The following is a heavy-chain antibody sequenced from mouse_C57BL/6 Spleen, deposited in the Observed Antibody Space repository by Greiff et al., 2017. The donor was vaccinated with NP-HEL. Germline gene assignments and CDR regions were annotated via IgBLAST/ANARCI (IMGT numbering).Heavy chain of an antibody. J-gene: IGHJ3*01. CDR2: ISSGSSTI. CDR3: ARNYYGSSWLFAY. D-gene: IGHD1-1*01. CDR1: GFTFSDYG. V-gene: IGHV5-17*01. Sequence: DVKLVESGGGLVKPGGSLKLSCAASGFTFSDYGMHWVRQAPEKGLEWVAYISSGSSTIYYADTVKGRFTISRDNAKNTLFLQMTSLRSEDTAMYYCARNYYGSSWLFAYWGQGTLVTVSA.